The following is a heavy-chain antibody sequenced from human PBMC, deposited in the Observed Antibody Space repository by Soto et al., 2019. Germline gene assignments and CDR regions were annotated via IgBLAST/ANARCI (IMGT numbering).Heavy chain of an antibody. CDR3: ATDGPLGVVVTAPLDD. D-gene: IGHD2-21*02. CDR2: INPSGGST. Sequence: SVNLYCNPSVYRSTSCSMHSFRQAPGQGLEWMGIINPSGGSTSYAQKFQGRVTMTRDTSTSTVYMDLSSLRSEDTAVYYCATDGPLGVVVTAPLDDWAQGTLVTVSS. V-gene: IGHV1-46*01. CDR1: VYRSTSCS. J-gene: IGHJ4*02.